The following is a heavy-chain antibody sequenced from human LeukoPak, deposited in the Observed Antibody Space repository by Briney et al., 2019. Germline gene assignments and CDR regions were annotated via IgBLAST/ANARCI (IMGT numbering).Heavy chain of an antibody. D-gene: IGHD4-17*01. CDR1: GGSISSYY. CDR3: ARDQDCGDYVFDY. Sequence: SETLSLTCTVSGGSISSYYWSWIRQPPGKGLEWIGYIYYSGSTNYNPSLKSRVSISVDTSKNQFSLKLSSVTAADTAVYYCARDQDCGDYVFDYWGQGTLVTVSS. J-gene: IGHJ4*02. CDR2: IYYSGST. V-gene: IGHV4-59*01.